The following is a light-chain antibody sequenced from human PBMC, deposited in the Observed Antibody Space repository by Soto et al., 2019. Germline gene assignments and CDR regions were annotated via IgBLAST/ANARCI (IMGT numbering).Light chain of an antibody. Sequence: DIQMTQSPSSLSASVGDRVTITCRASQGISSYLAWYQKKPGEAPKLLMYAASTLQSGVPSRFSGSGSGTEFTLTISSLQPEDFATYYCQQLKSYPQTFGQGTKVDI. V-gene: IGKV1-9*01. CDR2: AAS. CDR3: QQLKSYPQT. CDR1: QGISSY. J-gene: IGKJ1*01.